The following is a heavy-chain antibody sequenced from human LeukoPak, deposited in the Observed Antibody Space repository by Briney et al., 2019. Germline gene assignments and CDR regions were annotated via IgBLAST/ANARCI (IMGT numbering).Heavy chain of an antibody. D-gene: IGHD2-2*01. CDR2: INHSGST. CDR3: ARPPVPTNGMDV. Sequence: SETLSLTCAVYGGSFSGYYWSWIRQPPGKGLEWIGEINHSGSTNYNPSHKSRVTISVDTSKNQFSLKLSSVTAADTAVYYCARPPVPTNGMDVWGQGTTVTVSS. CDR1: GGSFSGYY. J-gene: IGHJ6*02. V-gene: IGHV4-34*01.